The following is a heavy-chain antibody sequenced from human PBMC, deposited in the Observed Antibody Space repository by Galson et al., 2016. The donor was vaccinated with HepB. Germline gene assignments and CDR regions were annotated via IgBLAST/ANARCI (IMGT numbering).Heavy chain of an antibody. CDR1: GFTFSNYV. D-gene: IGHD1-1*01. CDR3: AKAFTTADNFYQFGMDV. CDR2: IGGPGRSK. Sequence: SLRLSCAASGFTFSNYVTTWVRQSPGKGLEWVSRIGGPGRSKDYADSVNGRFTIFRDNSKNTLYLQIDSLRSEDTAVYYCAKAFTTADNFYQFGMDVWGKGTTVTVSS. V-gene: IGHV3-23*01. J-gene: IGHJ6*04.